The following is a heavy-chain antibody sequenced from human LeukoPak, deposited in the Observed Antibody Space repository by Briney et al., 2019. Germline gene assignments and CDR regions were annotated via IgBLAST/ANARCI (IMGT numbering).Heavy chain of an antibody. Sequence: PGGSLRLSCAASGFTFTDYYMSWIRQAPGKGLEWVSYITNSGTTIYYADSVKGRFTISRDNAKNSLYLQMNSLRAEDTAVYYCAPYDFWSGYYYWSQGALVTVSS. CDR3: APYDFWSGYYY. CDR2: ITNSGTTI. CDR1: GFTFTDYY. V-gene: IGHV3-11*01. J-gene: IGHJ4*02. D-gene: IGHD3-3*01.